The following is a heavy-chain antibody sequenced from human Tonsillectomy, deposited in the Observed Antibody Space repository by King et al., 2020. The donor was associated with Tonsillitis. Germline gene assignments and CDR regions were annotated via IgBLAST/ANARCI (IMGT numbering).Heavy chain of an antibody. CDR3: ARDYYDSSSYYPIYYYYGMGV. V-gene: IGHV3-21*01. Sequence: VQLVESGGGLVKPGGSLRLSCAASGFTFSSYTMNWVRQAPGKGLEWVSSISSSSYYIYYADSVKGRFTISRDNAENSLYLQMNSLRAEDTAVYYCARDYYDSSSYYPIYYYYGMGVWGQGTTVTVSS. D-gene: IGHD3-22*01. CDR2: ISSSSYYI. CDR1: GFTFSSYT. J-gene: IGHJ6*02.